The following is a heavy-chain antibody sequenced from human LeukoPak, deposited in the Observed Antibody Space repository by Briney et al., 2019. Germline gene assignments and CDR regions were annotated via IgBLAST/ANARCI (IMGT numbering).Heavy chain of an antibody. CDR1: GYTFTGYY. CDR2: INPNTGGT. J-gene: IGHJ3*01. V-gene: IGHV1-2*02. Sequence: ASVKVSCKASGYTFTGYYMHWVRQAPGQGLEWMGWINPNTGGTNYAQKFQGRVTMTRDTTISTAYMELSRLTSDDTAVYYCAREMGIKAFDVWGQGTMVTVSS. D-gene: IGHD7-27*01. CDR3: AREMGIKAFDV.